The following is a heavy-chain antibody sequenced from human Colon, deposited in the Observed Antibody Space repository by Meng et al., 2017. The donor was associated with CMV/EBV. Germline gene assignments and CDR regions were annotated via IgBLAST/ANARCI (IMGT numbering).Heavy chain of an antibody. D-gene: IGHD5-12*01. Sequence: ASVKVSCKASGYTFNDYFIHWVRQAPGQDLEWMGWIDPKNGDTKYEHKYQGRVTMTSDTSIDTAYMELSSLASDDTAVYYCERDPLPLEHCLTSNGYDTGRGGFDPWGQGTRVTVSS. V-gene: IGHV1-2*02. CDR2: IDPKNGDT. J-gene: IGHJ5*02. CDR1: GYTFNDYF. CDR3: ERDPLPLEHCLTSNGYDTGRGGFDP.